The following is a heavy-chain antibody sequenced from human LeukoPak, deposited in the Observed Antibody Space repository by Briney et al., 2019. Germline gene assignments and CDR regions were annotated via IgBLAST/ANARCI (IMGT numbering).Heavy chain of an antibody. D-gene: IGHD3-10*01. Sequence: ASVKVSCKASGYTFTTYDLDWVRQATGQGLEWMGWMNPNSGNTGYAQKFQGSVTMTGNISITTAYMELSNLTSEDTAVYYCARRIRGAPTDYWGQGTLVTVSS. CDR3: ARRIRGAPTDY. CDR2: MNPNSGNT. J-gene: IGHJ4*02. CDR1: GYTFTTYD. V-gene: IGHV1-8*01.